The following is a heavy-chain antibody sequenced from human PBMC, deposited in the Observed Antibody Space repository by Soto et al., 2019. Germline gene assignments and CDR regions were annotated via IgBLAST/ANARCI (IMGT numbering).Heavy chain of an antibody. CDR3: ARDRSTYGGGGTGEVKENWFDP. J-gene: IGHJ5*02. Sequence: SETLSLTCTVSGGPISSYYWSWIRQSPGKGLEWIGYAYYSGSTDYNPSLKSRVTMSVDTSKNQVSLKLNSVTTADTAVYYCARDRSTYGGGGTGEVKENWFDPWGPGTLVTVSS. D-gene: IGHD2-8*01. V-gene: IGHV4-59*01. CDR1: GGPISSYY. CDR2: AYYSGST.